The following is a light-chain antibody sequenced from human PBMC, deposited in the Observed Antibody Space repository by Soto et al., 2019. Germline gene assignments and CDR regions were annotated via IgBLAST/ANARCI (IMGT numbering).Light chain of an antibody. Sequence: ENVLTHSPGTLSLSPGERATLSCRASQSISSSYLAWYQQKPGQTPRLLIYHASNRATGIPDRFSGSGSGTDFTLTISRLEPEDFAVYYCQKYGDSLLTFGGGTKVEIK. CDR3: QKYGDSLLT. CDR2: HAS. J-gene: IGKJ4*01. CDR1: QSISSSY. V-gene: IGKV3-20*01.